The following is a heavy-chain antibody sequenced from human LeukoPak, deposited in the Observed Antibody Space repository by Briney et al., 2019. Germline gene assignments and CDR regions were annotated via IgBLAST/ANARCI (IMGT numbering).Heavy chain of an antibody. CDR2: IIPIFGTA. J-gene: IGHJ4*02. D-gene: IGHD6-13*01. V-gene: IGHV1-69*13. CDR3: AREGASSSWSPGDY. CDR1: GGTFTSYA. Sequence: SVKVSCKASGGTFTSYAISWVRQAPGQGLEWMGGIIPIFGTANYAQKFQGRVTITADESTSTAYMELSSLRSEDAAVYYCAREGASSSWSPGDYGGQGTLVAFSA.